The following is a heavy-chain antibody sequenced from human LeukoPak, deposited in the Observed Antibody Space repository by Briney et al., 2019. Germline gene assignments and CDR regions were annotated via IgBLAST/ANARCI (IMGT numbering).Heavy chain of an antibody. CDR1: GYTFTSYY. V-gene: IGHV1-24*01. Sequence: ASVKVSCKASGYTFTSYYMHWVRQAPGKGLEWMGGFDPEDGETIYAQKFQGRVTMTEDTSTDTAYMELSSLRSEDTAVYYCATAVRGYFQHWGQGTLVTVSS. J-gene: IGHJ1*01. D-gene: IGHD3-10*01. CDR2: FDPEDGET. CDR3: ATAVRGYFQH.